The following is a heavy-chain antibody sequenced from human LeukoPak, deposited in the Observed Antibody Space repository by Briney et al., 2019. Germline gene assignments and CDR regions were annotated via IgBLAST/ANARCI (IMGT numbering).Heavy chain of an antibody. V-gene: IGHV3-7*01. Sequence: GGSLRLSCAASGFTFSSYWMSWVRQAPGKGLEWVANIKQDGSEKYYVDSVKGRFTISRDNAKNSLYLQMNSLRAEDTAVYYCARVADCSGGSCYSGVVYFDYWGQGTLVTASS. CDR3: ARVADCSGGSCYSGVVYFDY. D-gene: IGHD2-15*01. J-gene: IGHJ4*02. CDR2: IKQDGSEK. CDR1: GFTFSSYW.